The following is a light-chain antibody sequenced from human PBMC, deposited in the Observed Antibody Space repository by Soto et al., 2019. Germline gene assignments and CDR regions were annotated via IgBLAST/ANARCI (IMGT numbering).Light chain of an antibody. V-gene: IGKV3-20*01. Sequence: EIVLTQSPGTLSLSPGERATLSCRASQSISSPYLAWYQQKPGRAPRLLIDGASSRATGVPDRFSGSGSGTDFTLTISRLEPEDFAVYYCQQYDSWTFGQGTKVDIK. J-gene: IGKJ1*01. CDR2: GAS. CDR3: QQYDSWT. CDR1: QSISSPY.